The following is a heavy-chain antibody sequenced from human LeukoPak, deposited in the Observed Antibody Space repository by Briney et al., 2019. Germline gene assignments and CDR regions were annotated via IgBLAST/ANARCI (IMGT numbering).Heavy chain of an antibody. V-gene: IGHV3-66*01. Sequence: GGSLRLSCAASGFTVSSNYMSWVRQAPGKGLEWVSVIYSGGSTYYADSVKGRFTISRDNAKNSLYLQMNSLRAEDTAVYYCVREPYYYDGSGVFDYWGQGSLVTVSS. CDR3: VREPYYYDGSGVFDY. CDR2: IYSGGST. CDR1: GFTVSSNY. J-gene: IGHJ4*02. D-gene: IGHD3-22*01.